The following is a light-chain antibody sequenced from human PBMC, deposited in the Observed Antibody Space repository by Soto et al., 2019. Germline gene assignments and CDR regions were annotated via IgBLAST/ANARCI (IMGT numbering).Light chain of an antibody. V-gene: IGKV1-6*01. CDR2: AAS. CDR3: LQDYSYPWT. J-gene: IGKJ1*01. Sequence: AIQMTQSPSSLSASVGDRVTITCRASQGIRNDLGWYQQKPGKAPKLLIFAASSLQSGATSTFSVSGSGTDFTLTISSLRPEDFASYYCLQDYSYPWTFGQGTKVEIK. CDR1: QGIRND.